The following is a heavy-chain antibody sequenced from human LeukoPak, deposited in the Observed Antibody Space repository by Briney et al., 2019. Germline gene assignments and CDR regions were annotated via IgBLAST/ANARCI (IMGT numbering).Heavy chain of an antibody. CDR2: ISGSGGST. J-gene: IGHJ6*02. CDR3: AREKLHSNPYYYYGMDV. V-gene: IGHV3-23*01. D-gene: IGHD2/OR15-2a*01. Sequence: PGGSLRLSCAASGFTFSSYAMSWVRQAPGKGLEWVSAISGSGGSTDYADSVKGRFTISRDNSKNTLYLQMNSPRAEDTAVYYCAREKLHSNPYYYYGMDVWGQGTTVTVSS. CDR1: GFTFSSYA.